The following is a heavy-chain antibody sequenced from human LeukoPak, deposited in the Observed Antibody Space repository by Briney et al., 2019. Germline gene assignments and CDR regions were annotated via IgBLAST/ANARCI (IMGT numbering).Heavy chain of an antibody. D-gene: IGHD2-15*01. Sequence: SETLSLTCAVYGGSFSGYYWSWIRQPPGKGLDWIGEINYSGSTNYNPSLKSRVTISVDTSKNQFSLKLSSVTAADTAVYYCARGVCSGGSCYSEWNYWGQGTLVTVSS. V-gene: IGHV4-34*01. CDR1: GGSFSGYY. CDR3: ARGVCSGGSCYSEWNY. CDR2: INYSGST. J-gene: IGHJ4*02.